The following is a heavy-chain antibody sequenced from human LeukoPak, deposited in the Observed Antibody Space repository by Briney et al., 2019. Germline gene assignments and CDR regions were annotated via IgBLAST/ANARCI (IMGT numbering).Heavy chain of an antibody. Sequence: PGGSLRLSCAASGFTFSSYSMNWVRQAPGKGLEWVSSISSSSSYIYYADSVKGRFTISRDNAKNSLYLQMNSLRAEDTAVYYCARTLMNYVDIVATTGDDAFDIWGQGTMVTVSS. CDR2: ISSSSSYI. D-gene: IGHD5-12*01. J-gene: IGHJ3*02. CDR3: ARTLMNYVDIVATTGDDAFDI. CDR1: GFTFSSYS. V-gene: IGHV3-21*01.